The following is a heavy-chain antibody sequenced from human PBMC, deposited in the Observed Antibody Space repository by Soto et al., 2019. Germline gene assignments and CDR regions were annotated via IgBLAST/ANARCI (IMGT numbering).Heavy chain of an antibody. D-gene: IGHD2-21*02. CDR3: AADRTYCGGDCYVD. V-gene: IGHV1-3*01. CDR1: GYTFTSHA. Sequence: ASVKVSCKASGYTFTSHAMHWVRQAPGQRLEWMGWINAGNGNTKYSQKLQGRVTITWDTSASTAYMELSSLRSEDTAVYYCAADRTYCGGDCYVDWGQGTLVTVSS. J-gene: IGHJ4*02. CDR2: INAGNGNT.